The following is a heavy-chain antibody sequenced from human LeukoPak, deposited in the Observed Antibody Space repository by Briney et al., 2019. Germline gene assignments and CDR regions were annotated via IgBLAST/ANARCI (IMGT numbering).Heavy chain of an antibody. CDR2: IGGSDGST. CDR1: GFTFSSYA. CDR3: ASSSSWYSGLDY. D-gene: IGHD6-13*01. V-gene: IGHV3-23*01. J-gene: IGHJ4*02. Sequence: GGSLRLSCAASGFTFSSYAMSWVRQAPGNGLEWVSAIGGSDGSTYYADSVKGRFTMSRDNSKNTLYLQMNSLRAEDTAVYYCASSSSWYSGLDYWGQGTLVTVSS.